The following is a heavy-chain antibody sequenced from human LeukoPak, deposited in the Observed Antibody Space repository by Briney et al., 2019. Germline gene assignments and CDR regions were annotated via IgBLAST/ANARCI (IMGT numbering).Heavy chain of an antibody. J-gene: IGHJ3*02. D-gene: IGHD6-6*01. CDR1: GGSIRSYY. V-gene: IGHV4-59*01. CDR2: IYYSGST. CDR3: ARESQSIAARLGAFDI. Sequence: PADTLSLTCTVSGGSIRSYYWSWIRQPPGKGLEWIGYIYYSGSTNYNPSLKSRVTISVDTSKNQFSLKLSSVTAADTAVYYCARESQSIAARLGAFDIWGQGTMVTVSS.